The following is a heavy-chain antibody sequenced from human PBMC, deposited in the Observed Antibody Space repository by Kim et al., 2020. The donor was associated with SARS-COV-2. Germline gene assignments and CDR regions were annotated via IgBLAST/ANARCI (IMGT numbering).Heavy chain of an antibody. CDR2: ISSDGSKY. D-gene: IGHD6-19*01. J-gene: IGHJ4*02. CDR3: ARGIIATGWYLHY. CDR1: GFTFISYG. Sequence: GGSLRLSCAASGFTFISYGMHWARQAPGRGLEWVAVISSDGSKYYYADSVKGRFTISRDNSKNTLYLQMNSLRPQDTAVYYCARGIIATGWYLHYWGQGTLVTVSS. V-gene: IGHV3-30*03.